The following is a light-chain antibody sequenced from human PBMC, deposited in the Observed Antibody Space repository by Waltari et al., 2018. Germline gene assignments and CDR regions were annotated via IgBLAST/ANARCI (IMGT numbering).Light chain of an antibody. Sequence: DIQMTQSPSSLSASVGDRVTITCRASKRISSYLNWYQQKPGKAPKLLIYAASSLQSGVPSRFSGSGSGTDFTLTISSLQPEDFATYYCQQSYSTPITFGQGTRLEIK. CDR1: KRISSY. CDR3: QQSYSTPIT. V-gene: IGKV1-39*01. J-gene: IGKJ5*01. CDR2: AAS.